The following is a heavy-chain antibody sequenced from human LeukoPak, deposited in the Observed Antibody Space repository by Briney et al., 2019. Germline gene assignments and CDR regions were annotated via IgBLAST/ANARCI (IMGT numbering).Heavy chain of an antibody. Sequence: SETLSLTCAVYGGSFSGYYWSWIRQPPGKGLEWIGEINHSGGTNYNPSLKSRVTISVDTSKNQFSLKLSSVTAADTAVYYCASRVGATSPLGYWGQGTLVTVSS. D-gene: IGHD1-26*01. J-gene: IGHJ4*02. CDR1: GGSFSGYY. CDR2: INHSGGT. CDR3: ASRVGATSPLGY. V-gene: IGHV4-34*01.